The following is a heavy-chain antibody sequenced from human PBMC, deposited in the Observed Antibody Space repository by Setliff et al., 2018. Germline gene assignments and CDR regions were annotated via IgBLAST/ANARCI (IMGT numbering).Heavy chain of an antibody. J-gene: IGHJ1*01. D-gene: IGHD1-26*01. Sequence: PSETLSLTCTVSGGSVNSGYDNWNWLRQPAGKGLEWIGHINRRGSTNFSPSLKSRVTISLDTSKNQFSLNLTSVTAADTAVYYCASRNSDGGPEYFQHWGQGALVTVSS. CDR1: GGSVNSGYDN. V-gene: IGHV4-61*09. CDR2: INRRGST. CDR3: ASRNSDGGPEYFQH.